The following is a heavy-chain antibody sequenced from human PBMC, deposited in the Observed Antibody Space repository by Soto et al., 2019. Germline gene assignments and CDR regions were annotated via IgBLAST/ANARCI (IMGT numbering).Heavy chain of an antibody. J-gene: IGHJ4*02. CDR3: ARIRDGYNVAY. CDR2: IYSNDEK. Sequence: QVTLKESGPVLVKPTETLTLTCSVSGVSLSTVRMGVSWIRQPPGKALEWLAHIYSNDEKSYSTSLKSRLTTSKDTSKSQVVLTMTNMDPVDTATYSCARIRDGYNVAYWSQGTLVTVSS. D-gene: IGHD5-12*01. V-gene: IGHV2-26*01. CDR1: GVSLSTVRMG.